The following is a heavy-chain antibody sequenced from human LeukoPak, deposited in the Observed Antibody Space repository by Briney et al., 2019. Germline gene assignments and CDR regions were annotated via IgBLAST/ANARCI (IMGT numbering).Heavy chain of an antibody. CDR1: GFTFSKYA. Sequence: PGGSLRLSCAASGFTFSKYAMTWVRQAPGKGLEWVSAISGGGSRTYYADSVKGRFTISRDNSKKTLYVQMKSLRADDTAVYYCAKVRYYDFCSGRTHYFDYWGQGTLVTVSS. J-gene: IGHJ4*02. CDR3: AKVRYYDFCSGRTHYFDY. V-gene: IGHV3-23*01. D-gene: IGHD3-3*01. CDR2: ISGGGSRT.